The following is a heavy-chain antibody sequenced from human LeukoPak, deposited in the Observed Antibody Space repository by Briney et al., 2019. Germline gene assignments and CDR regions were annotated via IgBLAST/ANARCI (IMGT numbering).Heavy chain of an antibody. D-gene: IGHD6-19*01. CDR1: GFTFSKYW. CDR3: ATWSSGWQFDY. CDR2: IKGGGSDK. J-gene: IGHJ4*02. Sequence: PGGSLRLSCAASGFTFSKYWMTWVRQAPGKGLQWVAHIKGGGSDKYYVDSVKGRFTISRDNAKTSLYLQMNSLRPEDTAVYYCATWSSGWQFDYWGQGTLVSVSS. V-gene: IGHV3-7*05.